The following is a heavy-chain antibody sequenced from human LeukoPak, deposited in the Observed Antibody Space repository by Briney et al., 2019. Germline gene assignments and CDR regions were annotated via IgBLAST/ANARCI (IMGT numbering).Heavy chain of an antibody. J-gene: IGHJ2*01. CDR2: IYTSGST. CDR1: GGSISSFY. Sequence: SETLSLTCTVSGGSISSFYWSWIRQPPGKGLEWIGYIYTSGSTNYNPSLKSRVTISVDTSKNQFSLKLSSVTAADTAVYYCARGRGNWYFDLWGRGTLVTVSS. CDR3: ARGRGNWYFDL. V-gene: IGHV4-4*09.